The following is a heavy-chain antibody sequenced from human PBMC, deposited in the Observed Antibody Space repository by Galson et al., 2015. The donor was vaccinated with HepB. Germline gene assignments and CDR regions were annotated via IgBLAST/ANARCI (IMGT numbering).Heavy chain of an antibody. CDR2: IYYSGRT. J-gene: IGHJ4*02. V-gene: IGHV4-39*01. CDR1: GGSISSSSYY. Sequence: SETLSLTCTVSGGSISSSSYYWGWIRQPPGKGLEWIGSIYYSGRTYYNSSLKSRVTISVDTSKNQFSLKLNSVTAADTAVYYCARIAATISPYFEYWGQGTLVTVSS. CDR3: ARIAATISPYFEY. D-gene: IGHD5-12*01.